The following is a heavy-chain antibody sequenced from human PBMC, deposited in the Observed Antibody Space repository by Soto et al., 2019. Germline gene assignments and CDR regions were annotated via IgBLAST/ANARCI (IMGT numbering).Heavy chain of an antibody. CDR1: GGSISSDDFY. J-gene: IGHJ4*02. CDR2: ISFTGTT. V-gene: IGHV4-30-4*01. Sequence: QVQLQESGPGLVKPSQTLSLTCTVSGGSISSDDFYWSWIRQTPERGLELIGYISFTGTTFYSPSLRGQVAMSADTSSNRFPLRLTSVTAADTAIYYCVKNTTYWGRGTLVTVSS. CDR3: VKNTTY. D-gene: IGHD1-26*01.